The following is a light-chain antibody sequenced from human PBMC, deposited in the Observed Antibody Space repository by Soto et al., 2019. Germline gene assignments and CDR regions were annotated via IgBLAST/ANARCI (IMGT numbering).Light chain of an antibody. CDR3: MQRLEFPLT. V-gene: IGKV2-40*01. J-gene: IGKJ4*01. CDR2: TVS. Sequence: EIVMTQPPLSLPVTTGEPACISCRSSQSLVDRDDGNIYLYWYVQKPGQSPQLLIYTVSYRAPGVPDRFSGIGSGTDFTLQISRVEADDVGVYYCMQRLEFPLTFGGGTKVDI. CDR1: QSLVDRDDGNIY.